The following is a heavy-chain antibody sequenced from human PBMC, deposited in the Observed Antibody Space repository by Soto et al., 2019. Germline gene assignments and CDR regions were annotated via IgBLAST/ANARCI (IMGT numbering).Heavy chain of an antibody. Sequence: QVQLVQSGAEVKKPGASVKVSCKASGYTFTGYYMHWVRQAPGQGLEWMGWINPNSGGTNYAQKFQGRVTMTRDTSISTAYMELSRLRSDDTAVYYCARSQTDSGWYRVSHLNFDYWGQGTLVTVSS. D-gene: IGHD6-19*01. CDR3: ARSQTDSGWYRVSHLNFDY. J-gene: IGHJ4*02. CDR2: INPNSGGT. CDR1: GYTFTGYY. V-gene: IGHV1-2*02.